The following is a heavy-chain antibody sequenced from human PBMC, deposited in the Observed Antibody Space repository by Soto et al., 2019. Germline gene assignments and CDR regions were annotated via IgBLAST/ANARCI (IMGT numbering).Heavy chain of an antibody. CDR2: IYYSGST. CDR1: SGSISSGGNY. V-gene: IGHV4-31*01. Sequence: QVQLQESGPGLVKPSQTLSLTCTVSSGSISSGGNYWSWIRQHPGKGLEWIGYIYYSGSTHYNPSLKSPVTILVDTSKNQSSLKLSSVTAADTAVYYCASAFMLAYCSGGTCYRHFQHWGQGTLVTVSS. D-gene: IGHD2-15*01. CDR3: ASAFMLAYCSGGTCYRHFQH. J-gene: IGHJ1*01.